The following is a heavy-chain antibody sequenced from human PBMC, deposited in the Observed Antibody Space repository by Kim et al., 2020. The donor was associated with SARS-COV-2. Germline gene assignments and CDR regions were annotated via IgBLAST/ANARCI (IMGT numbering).Heavy chain of an antibody. J-gene: IGHJ5*02. V-gene: IGHV3-23*01. Sequence: DHVKGRFTISRDNSKNTVYVQMNDLRAEDTAVYYCAKMVAATGTGRWLDPWGQGTLVTVSS. CDR3: AKMVAATGTGRWLDP. D-gene: IGHD6-13*01.